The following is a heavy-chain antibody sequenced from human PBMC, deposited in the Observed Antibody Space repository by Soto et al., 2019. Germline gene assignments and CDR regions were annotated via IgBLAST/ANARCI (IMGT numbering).Heavy chain of an antibody. V-gene: IGHV1-69*06. CDR1: GGTSTRYA. CDR2: IVPMFGTS. J-gene: IGHJ4*02. CDR3: NRSSEYDFWSGYL. D-gene: IGHD3-3*01. Sequence: QERLVQSAAEVRKPGSSVKVSCKVTGGTSTRYAINWVRQAPGQGLEWMGGIVPMFGTSKYAQKFQGRVTITADTSTNIAYMKLRSLRSEDTSVYYCNRSSEYDFWSGYLWGQGTLVSVSS.